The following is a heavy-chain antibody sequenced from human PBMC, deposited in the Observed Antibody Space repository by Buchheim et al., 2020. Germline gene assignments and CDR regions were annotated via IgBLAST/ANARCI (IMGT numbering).Heavy chain of an antibody. J-gene: IGHJ4*02. V-gene: IGHV3-48*01. CDR1: GFTFSSYS. D-gene: IGHD4-17*01. Sequence: EVQLVESGGGLVQPGGSLRLSCAASGFTFSSYSMNWVRQAPGKGLEWVSYISSSSTIYYADSVKGRFTISRDNAKNSLYLQMNSLRAEDTAVYYCARDTDYGDPTDYWGQGTL. CDR2: ISSSSTI. CDR3: ARDTDYGDPTDY.